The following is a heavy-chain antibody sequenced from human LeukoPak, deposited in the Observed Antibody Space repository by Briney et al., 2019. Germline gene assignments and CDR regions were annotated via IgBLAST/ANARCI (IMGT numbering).Heavy chain of an antibody. CDR2: FDPEGGET. V-gene: IGHV1-24*01. Sequence: ASVKVSRKVSGYTLTELSMHWVRQAPGKGLEWMGGFDPEGGETIYTQKFQGRVTMTEDTSTDTAYMELTSLRSEDTAVYYCATQARGYYYYWGQGTLVTVSS. D-gene: IGHD1-26*01. CDR1: GYTLTELS. J-gene: IGHJ4*02. CDR3: ATQARGYYYY.